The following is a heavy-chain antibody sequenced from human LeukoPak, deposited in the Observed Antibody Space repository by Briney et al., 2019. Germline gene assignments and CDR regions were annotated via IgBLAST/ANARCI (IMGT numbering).Heavy chain of an antibody. V-gene: IGHV3-48*03. CDR2: ISSSGSPI. CDR3: ARDLRWWSGSSRFLHPFDC. J-gene: IGHJ4*02. Sequence: GGSLRLSCVASGITLSGYEMNWVRQAPGKGLEWISYISSSGSPIYYADSVKGRFTISRDNVKNSVYLQMNSLRAEDTALYYCARDLRWWSGSSRFLHPFDCWGQGTLVTVSS. CDR1: GITLSGYE. D-gene: IGHD1-26*01.